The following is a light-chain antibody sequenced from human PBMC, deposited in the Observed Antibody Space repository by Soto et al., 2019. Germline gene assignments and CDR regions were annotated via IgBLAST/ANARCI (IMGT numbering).Light chain of an antibody. CDR1: QSVSSTY. V-gene: IGKV3-20*01. CDR3: QRYDISPFP. CDR2: GAS. J-gene: IGKJ2*01. Sequence: EIVLTQSPGTLSLSPGERATLSCRASQSVSSTYLAWYQQKPGQAPRLLIYGASSRATGIPDRFSGSGSGTDFTLTISRLGPEDFAVYYCQRYDISPFPFGQGTKLVIK.